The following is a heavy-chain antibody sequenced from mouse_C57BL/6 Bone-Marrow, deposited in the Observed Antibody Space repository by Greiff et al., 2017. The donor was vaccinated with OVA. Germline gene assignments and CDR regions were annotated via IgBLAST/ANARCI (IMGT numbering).Heavy chain of an antibody. D-gene: IGHD3-2*02. V-gene: IGHV14-2*01. Sequence: VQLQQSGAELVKPGASVKLSCTASGFNIKDYYMHWVKQRTEQGLEWIGRIDPEDGETKYAQKFQGRATITADTTSNTAYLQLSSLTAEYTAVYYWARGGYEGYWGQGTTLTVSS. CDR2: IDPEDGET. CDR3: ARGGYEGY. J-gene: IGHJ2*01. CDR1: GFNIKDYY.